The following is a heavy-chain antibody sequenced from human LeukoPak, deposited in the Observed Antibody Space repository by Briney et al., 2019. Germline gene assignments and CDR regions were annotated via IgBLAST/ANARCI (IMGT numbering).Heavy chain of an antibody. D-gene: IGHD6-6*01. CDR2: IRYDGSNK. CDR3: ARGGRSSSYYYYYMDV. CDR1: GFTFSSYG. V-gene: IGHV3-30*02. Sequence: GGSLRLSCAASGFTFSSYGMHWVRQAPGKGLEWVAFIRYDGSNKYYADSVKGRFTISRDNSKNTLYLHVNSLRPEDTAVYYCARGGRSSSYYYYYMDVWGKGTTVTVSS. J-gene: IGHJ6*03.